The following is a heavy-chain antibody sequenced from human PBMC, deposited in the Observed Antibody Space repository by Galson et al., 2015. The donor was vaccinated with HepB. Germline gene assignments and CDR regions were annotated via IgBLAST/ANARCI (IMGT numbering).Heavy chain of an antibody. J-gene: IGHJ5*02. D-gene: IGHD5-18*01. CDR2: ISWNSGSI. CDR3: AKAGSYGYTGWFDP. Sequence: SLRLSCAASGFTFDDYAMHWVRQAPGKGLEWVSGISWNSGSIGYADSVKGRFTISRDNAKNSLYLQMNSLRAEDTALYYCAKAGSYGYTGWFDPWGQGTLVTVSS. CDR1: GFTFDDYA. V-gene: IGHV3-9*01.